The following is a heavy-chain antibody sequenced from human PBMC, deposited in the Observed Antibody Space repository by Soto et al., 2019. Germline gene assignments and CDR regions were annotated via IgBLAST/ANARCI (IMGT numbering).Heavy chain of an antibody. Sequence: ASVKVSCKASGYTFTSYGISWVRQAPGQGLEWMGWISAYNGNTNYAQKLQGRVTMTTDTSTSTAYMELRSLRSDDTAVYYCAREGSVSSGYYSEPDAFDIWGQGTIVTVSS. J-gene: IGHJ3*02. CDR2: ISAYNGNT. D-gene: IGHD3-22*01. CDR3: AREGSVSSGYYSEPDAFDI. CDR1: GYTFTSYG. V-gene: IGHV1-18*01.